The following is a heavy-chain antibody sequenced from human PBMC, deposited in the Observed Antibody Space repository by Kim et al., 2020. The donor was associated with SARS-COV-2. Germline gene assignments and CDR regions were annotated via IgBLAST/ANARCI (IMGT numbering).Heavy chain of an antibody. Sequence: SVKVSCKASGGTFSSYAISWVRQAPGQGLEWMGGIIPIFGTANYAQKFQGRVTITADESTSTAYMELSSLRSEDTAVYYCARVPSYYDFWSASDDYWGQGTLVTVSS. D-gene: IGHD3-3*01. J-gene: IGHJ4*02. CDR3: ARVPSYYDFWSASDDY. CDR1: GGTFSSYA. V-gene: IGHV1-69*13. CDR2: IIPIFGTA.